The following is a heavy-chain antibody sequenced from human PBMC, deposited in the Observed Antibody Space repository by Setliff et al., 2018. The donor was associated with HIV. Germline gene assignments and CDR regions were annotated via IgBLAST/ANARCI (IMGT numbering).Heavy chain of an antibody. Sequence: LSLTCTVPSYSIRFYYWTWIRQPPGKGLEWIGNVYYTGSTNYNPSLKSRITISIDTSKSQFSLKLTSVAAADTAVYYCARDSGGYNYGFAVGSFDYWGQGALVTVSS. J-gene: IGHJ4*02. CDR3: ARDSGGYNYGFAVGSFDY. CDR1: SYSIRFYY. D-gene: IGHD5-18*01. CDR2: VYYTGST. V-gene: IGHV4-59*01.